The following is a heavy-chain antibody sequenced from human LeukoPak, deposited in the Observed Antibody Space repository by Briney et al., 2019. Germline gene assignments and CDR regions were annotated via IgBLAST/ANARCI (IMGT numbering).Heavy chain of an antibody. Sequence: GRSLRLSCAASGFTFSSYGMHWVRQAPGKGLEWVAVISYDGSNKYYADSVKGRFTISRDNSENTLYLQMNSLRAEDTAVYYCAKKGPMTTDYYYGMDVWGQGTTVTVSS. CDR2: ISYDGSNK. CDR3: AKKGPMTTDYYYGMDV. V-gene: IGHV3-30*18. D-gene: IGHD4-11*01. J-gene: IGHJ6*02. CDR1: GFTFSSYG.